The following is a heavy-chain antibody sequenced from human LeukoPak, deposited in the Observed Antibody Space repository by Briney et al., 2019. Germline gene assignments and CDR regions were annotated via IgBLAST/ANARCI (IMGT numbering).Heavy chain of an antibody. J-gene: IGHJ4*02. CDR3: AKKMSITAASQVDY. D-gene: IGHD1-20*01. CDR1: GFTFSSYS. V-gene: IGHV3-23*01. Sequence: GGALRLSCAASGFTFSSYSMSWVGQAPGKGLEWVSAISSSGGSTDYTDSVKGRFTISRNNSTNTLYLQMNSLRAEDTAVYYCAKKMSITAASQVDYWGQGTLVTVSS. CDR2: ISSSGGST.